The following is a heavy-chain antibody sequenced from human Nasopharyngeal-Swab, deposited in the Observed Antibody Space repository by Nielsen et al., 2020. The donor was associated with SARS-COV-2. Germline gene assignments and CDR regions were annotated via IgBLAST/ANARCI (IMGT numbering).Heavy chain of an antibody. CDR2: ISYIGRT. D-gene: IGHD6-19*01. Sequence: GSLRLSCTVSGGYISCNNYYWGWIRQPPGKGLEWIGNISYIGRTYYNPSLKSRVTISVDTSKNQFSLKLISVTAADTAVYYCATYSSGWYEGDFDYWGQGTLVTVSS. V-gene: IGHV4-39*01. J-gene: IGHJ4*02. CDR1: GGYISCNNYY. CDR3: ATYSSGWYEGDFDY.